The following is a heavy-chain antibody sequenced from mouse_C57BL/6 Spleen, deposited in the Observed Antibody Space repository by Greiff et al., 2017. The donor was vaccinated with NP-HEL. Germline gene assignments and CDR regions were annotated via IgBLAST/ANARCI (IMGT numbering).Heavy chain of an antibody. CDR3: ARRCTVGYFEV. CDR2: IHPNSGST. Sequence: VQLQQPGAELVKPGASVKLSCKASGYTFTSYWMHWVKQRPGQGLEWIGMIHPNSGSTNYNEKFKSKATLTVDKSSSTAYMQLSSLTSEDSAVYFCARRCTVGYFEVWGTGTTRTASS. CDR1: GYTFTSYW. J-gene: IGHJ1*03. V-gene: IGHV1-64*01.